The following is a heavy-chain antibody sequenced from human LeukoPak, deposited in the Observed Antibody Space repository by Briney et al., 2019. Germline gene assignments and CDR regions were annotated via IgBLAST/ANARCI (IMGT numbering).Heavy chain of an antibody. CDR2: IRYEGDEK. V-gene: IGHV3-30*02. CDR3: AKDRRAGSYDY. CDR1: GFTFSSFG. D-gene: IGHD3-10*01. Sequence: GGSLRLSCAASGFTFSSFGMHWVRQAPGKGLEWVAFIRYEGDEKFYADSVKGRFTISRDNSKNTLYLQMNSLRAEDTAVYYCAKDRRAGSYDYWGQGTLVTVSS. J-gene: IGHJ4*02.